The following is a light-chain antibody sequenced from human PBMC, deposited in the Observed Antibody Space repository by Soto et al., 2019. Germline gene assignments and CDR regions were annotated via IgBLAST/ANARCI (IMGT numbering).Light chain of an antibody. CDR2: DVS. J-gene: IGLJ2*01. CDR3: SSYTTSGALVV. CDR1: SSDIGGHNY. V-gene: IGLV2-14*01. Sequence: QSALTQPASVSGSPGQSITISCTGTSSDIGGHNYVSWYQQHPGKAPKLMIYDVSNRPSGVSNRFSGSKSGNTASLTVSGLQAEDEAEYYCSSYTTSGALVVFGRGTKLTVL.